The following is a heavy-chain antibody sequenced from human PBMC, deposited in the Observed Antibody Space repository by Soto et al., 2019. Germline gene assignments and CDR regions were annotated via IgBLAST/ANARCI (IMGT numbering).Heavy chain of an antibody. Sequence: GSLRLSCAASGFTFSTYSMNWVRQAPGKGLEWVSYISSSSSTIFYTDSVKGRFTISRDNSKNTLYLQMNSLRAEDTAVYYCAKDKTYYYDSSGSFFDYWGQGTLVTVSS. CDR3: AKDKTYYYDSSGSFFDY. CDR1: GFTFSTYS. J-gene: IGHJ4*02. D-gene: IGHD3-22*01. CDR2: ISSSSSTI. V-gene: IGHV3-48*01.